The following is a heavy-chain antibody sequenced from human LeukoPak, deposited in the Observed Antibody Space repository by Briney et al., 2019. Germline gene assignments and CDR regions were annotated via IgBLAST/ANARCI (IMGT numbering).Heavy chain of an antibody. CDR3: ANHLYYDSSVIWDY. D-gene: IGHD3-22*01. Sequence: GGSLRLSCAASGFTFSNYALSWVRQAPGKGLEWVSAIIGRGTITYYTDSVKGRFTISRDNSKNILYLQMNSLRAEDTAVYYCANHLYYDSSVIWDYWGQGTLVTVSS. CDR1: GFTFSNYA. V-gene: IGHV3-23*01. CDR2: IIGRGTIT. J-gene: IGHJ4*02.